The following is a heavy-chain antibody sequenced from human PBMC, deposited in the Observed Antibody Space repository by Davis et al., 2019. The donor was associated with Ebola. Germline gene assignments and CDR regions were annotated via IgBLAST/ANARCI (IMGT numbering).Heavy chain of an antibody. D-gene: IGHD3-22*01. J-gene: IGHJ6*02. CDR3: ARGGITMTVVPRDYYYGLDV. Sequence: AASVKVSCKASGYTFTNYYVHWVRQAHGQGLEWMGIINPSGGSTSYAQKFQGRVTMTRDTSISTAYMELSRLTSDDTAVYYCARGGITMTVVPRDYYYGLDVWGQGTTVTVSS. CDR1: GYTFTNYY. V-gene: IGHV1-46*01. CDR2: INPSGGST.